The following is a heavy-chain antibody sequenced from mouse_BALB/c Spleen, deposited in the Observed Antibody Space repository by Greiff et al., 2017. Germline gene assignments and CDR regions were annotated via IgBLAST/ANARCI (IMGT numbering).Heavy chain of an antibody. J-gene: IGHJ3*01. CDR2: ISSGGSYT. Sequence: EVHLVESGGGLVKPGGSLKLSCAASGFTFSSYAMSWVRQSPEKRLEWVAEISSGGSYTYYPDTVTGRFTISRDNAKNTLYLEMSSLRSEDTAMYYCARGDLFAYWGQGTLVTVSA. V-gene: IGHV5-9-4*01. CDR3: ARGDLFAY. CDR1: GFTFSSYA.